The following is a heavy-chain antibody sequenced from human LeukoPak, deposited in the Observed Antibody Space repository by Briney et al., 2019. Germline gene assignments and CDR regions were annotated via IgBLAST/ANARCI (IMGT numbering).Heavy chain of an antibody. D-gene: IGHD2-21*02. CDR3: AREGGHCGGDCYSAQGYYYYYMDV. J-gene: IGHJ6*03. V-gene: IGHV3-48*01. CDR1: GFTFSSYS. CDR2: ISSSSSTI. Sequence: GGSLRLSCAASGFTFSSYSMNWVRQAPGKGLEWVSYISSSSSTIYYADSVKGRFTISRDNAKNSLYLQMNSLRAEDTAVYYCAREGGHCGGDCYSAQGYYYYYMDVWGKGTTVTVSS.